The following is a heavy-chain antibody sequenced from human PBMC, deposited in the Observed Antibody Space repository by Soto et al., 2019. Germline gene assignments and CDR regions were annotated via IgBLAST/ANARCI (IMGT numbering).Heavy chain of an antibody. J-gene: IGHJ6*02. D-gene: IGHD3-10*01. V-gene: IGHV3-23*01. CDR3: AKDLGGFTMVRSHYYYGMDV. Sequence: GGSLRLSCAASGFTFSSYAMSWVRQAPGKGLEWVSTISGSAGSTYYADSVKGRFTISRDNSKNTLYLQMNSLRAEDTAVYYCAKDLGGFTMVRSHYYYGMDVWGQGTTVTVSS. CDR2: ISGSAGST. CDR1: GFTFSSYA.